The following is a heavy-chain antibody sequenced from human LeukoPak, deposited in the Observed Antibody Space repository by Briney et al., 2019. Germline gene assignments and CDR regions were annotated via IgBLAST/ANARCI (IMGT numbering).Heavy chain of an antibody. Sequence: GGSLRLSCAASGFTFSSYAMSWFRQAPGKGLEWVSAISGSGGSTYYADSVKGRFTISRDNSKNTLYLQMNSLRAEDTAVYYCAKDRVVRGVISELDYWGQGTLVTVSS. CDR3: AKDRVVRGVISELDY. CDR2: ISGSGGST. D-gene: IGHD3-10*01. CDR1: GFTFSSYA. J-gene: IGHJ4*02. V-gene: IGHV3-23*01.